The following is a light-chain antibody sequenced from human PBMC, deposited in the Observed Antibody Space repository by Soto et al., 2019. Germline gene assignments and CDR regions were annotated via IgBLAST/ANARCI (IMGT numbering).Light chain of an antibody. CDR2: GAS. Sequence: DIVLTQSPGTLSLSPGERATLSCRASQSVSSSYLAWYQQKPGQAPRLLVYGASSRATGIPDRFSGSGSGTEFTLTINGLQPEDFATYYCQQTYTLPRTFAQGTKVDIK. CDR1: QSVSSSY. V-gene: IGKV3-20*01. J-gene: IGKJ1*01. CDR3: QQTYTLPRT.